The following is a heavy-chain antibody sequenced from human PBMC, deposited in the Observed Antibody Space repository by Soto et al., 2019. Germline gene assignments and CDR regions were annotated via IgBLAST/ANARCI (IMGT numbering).Heavy chain of an antibody. CDR2: VYSSGST. D-gene: IGHD5-18*01. CDR1: GGSIRNYY. V-gene: IGHV4-59*01. J-gene: IGHJ4*02. Sequence: SETLSLTCTVSGGSIRNYYWSWIRQSPGKGLEWIGYVYSSGSTHYNPSLQSRVTISADTSKNQVSLKVNSVTAADTAVYYCARDHPHSYGVYYFDYWGQGTPVTVSS. CDR3: ARDHPHSYGVYYFDY.